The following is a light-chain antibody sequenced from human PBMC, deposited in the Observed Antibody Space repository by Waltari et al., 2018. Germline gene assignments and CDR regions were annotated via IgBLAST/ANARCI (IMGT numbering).Light chain of an antibody. CDR3: QQSYSTPRIT. Sequence: DLQMTQSPSSLSASVGDIVTIPCRASQRISSYLNWYQQKPGKAPKLLIYAASSLQSGVPSRFSGSGSGTDFTLTISSLQPEDFATYYCQQSYSTPRITFGQGTRLEIK. J-gene: IGKJ5*01. CDR1: QRISSY. V-gene: IGKV1-39*01. CDR2: AAS.